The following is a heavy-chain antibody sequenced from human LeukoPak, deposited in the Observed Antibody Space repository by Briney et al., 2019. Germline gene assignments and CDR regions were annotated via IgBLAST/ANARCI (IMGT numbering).Heavy chain of an antibody. D-gene: IGHD2-2*02. CDR2: INHSGST. Sequence: PSETLSLTCAVYGGSFKSYYWSWIRQPPGRGLEWIGEINHSGSTNYNPSLKSRVTISVDTSKNQFSLKLSSVTAADTAVYYCASHTLSYREDAFDIWGQGAMVAVSS. V-gene: IGHV4-34*01. CDR3: ASHTLSYREDAFDI. J-gene: IGHJ3*02. CDR1: GGSFKSYY.